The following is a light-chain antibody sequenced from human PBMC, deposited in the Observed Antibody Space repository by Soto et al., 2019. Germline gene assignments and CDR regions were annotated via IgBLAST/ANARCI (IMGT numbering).Light chain of an antibody. CDR2: DTS. Sequence: PGERATVSFSASQSVGGSSLAWYQQRPGQAPRLLIYDTSKRATGIPDRFSGSGSGTDFTLTISRLEPEDFAVYYCQQYQNSPRTFGQGTKVDIK. V-gene: IGKV3-20*01. J-gene: IGKJ1*01. CDR1: QSVGGSS. CDR3: QQYQNSPRT.